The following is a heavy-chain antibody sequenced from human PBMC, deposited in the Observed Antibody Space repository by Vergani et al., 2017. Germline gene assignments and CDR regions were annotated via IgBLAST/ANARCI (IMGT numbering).Heavy chain of an antibody. CDR1: GFTFDDYG. CDR3: AKEVVSASIYENGMDV. CDR2: IGWDGGST. J-gene: IGHJ6*02. V-gene: IGHV3-43D*03. Sequence: EVDLVESGGVLAQPGGSLRLSCAASGFTFDDYGMHWVRHAPGKGLEWVSVIGWDGGSTSYADSVKGRFTISRVDSKSSLFLQMNSLRPEDTAVYYCAKEVVSASIYENGMDVWGQGTTVTVSS. D-gene: IGHD2-2*01.